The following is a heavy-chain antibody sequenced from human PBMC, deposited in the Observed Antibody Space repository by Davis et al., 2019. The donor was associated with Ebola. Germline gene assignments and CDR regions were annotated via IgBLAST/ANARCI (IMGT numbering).Heavy chain of an antibody. Sequence: AASVKVSCKASGYTFTSYGISWVRAAPGQGLEWMGCISAYNGNTTYAQKFQGRVTITADESTSTAYMELSSLRSEDTAVYYCATTQGESRFLEWLPLDVWGQGTTVTVSS. D-gene: IGHD3-3*01. CDR2: ISAYNGNT. J-gene: IGHJ6*02. CDR3: ATTQGESRFLEWLPLDV. CDR1: GYTFTSYG. V-gene: IGHV1-18*01.